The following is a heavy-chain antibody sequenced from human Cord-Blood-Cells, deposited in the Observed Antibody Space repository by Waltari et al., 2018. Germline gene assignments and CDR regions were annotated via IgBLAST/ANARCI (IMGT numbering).Heavy chain of an antibody. D-gene: IGHD5-12*01. Sequence: EVQLVESGGGLVQPGGSLRLSCAASGFTFSSYEMNWVRQAPGKGLEWVSYISSIGSTIYYADSVKGRFTISRDNAKNSLYLQMNSLRAEDTAVYYCARDSGYEYYFDYWGQGTLVTVSS. CDR1: GFTFSSYE. J-gene: IGHJ4*02. V-gene: IGHV3-48*03. CDR3: ARDSGYEYYFDY. CDR2: ISSIGSTI.